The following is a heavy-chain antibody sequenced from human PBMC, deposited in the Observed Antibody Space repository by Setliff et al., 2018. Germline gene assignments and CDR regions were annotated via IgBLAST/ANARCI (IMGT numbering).Heavy chain of an antibody. Sequence: PGGSLRLSCAASGFTFSSYAMSWVRQAPGKGLEWVSAISGSGGSTYYADSVKGRFTISRDSSKNTMYLQMNSLRPEDTAVYYCAREWEGRYYYNYMDVWGKGTTVTVSS. CDR3: AREWEGRYYYNYMDV. J-gene: IGHJ6*03. D-gene: IGHD1-26*01. V-gene: IGHV3-23*01. CDR2: ISGSGGST. CDR1: GFTFSSYA.